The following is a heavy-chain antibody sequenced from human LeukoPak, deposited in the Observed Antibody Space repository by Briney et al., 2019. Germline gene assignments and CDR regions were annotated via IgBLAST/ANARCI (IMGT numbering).Heavy chain of an antibody. D-gene: IGHD3-22*01. V-gene: IGHV4-61*02. CDR2: IYTSGST. J-gene: IGHJ4*02. Sequence: SETLSLTCTVSGGSISSGSYYWSWIRQPAGKGLEWIGRIYTSGSTNYNPSLKSRVTISVDTSKNQFSLKLSSVTAADTAVYYCARDRGLYYDSSGPTYYFDYWGQGTLVTVSS. CDR1: GGSISSGSYY. CDR3: ARDRGLYYDSSGPTYYFDY.